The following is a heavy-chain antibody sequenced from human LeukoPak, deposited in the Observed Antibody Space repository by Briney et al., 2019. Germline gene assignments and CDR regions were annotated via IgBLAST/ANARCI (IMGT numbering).Heavy chain of an antibody. D-gene: IGHD2-15*01. V-gene: IGHV1-18*04. J-gene: IGHJ4*02. CDR3: ARDGGRRSHGY. Sequence: ASVKVSCKASRYTFTGYYMHWVGQAPGQGLEWMGWSSAYNGNTNYAQKLQGRVTMTTDTSTSTAYMELRSLRSDDTAVYDCARDGGRRSHGYWGQGTLVTVSS. CDR1: RYTFTGYY. CDR2: SSAYNGNT.